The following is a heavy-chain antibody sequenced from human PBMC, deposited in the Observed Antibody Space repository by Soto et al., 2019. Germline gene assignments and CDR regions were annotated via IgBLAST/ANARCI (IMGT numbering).Heavy chain of an antibody. V-gene: IGHV3-30-3*01. J-gene: IGHJ5*02. Sequence: QVQLVESGGGVVQPGRSLRLSCAASGFTFTTSAMHWVRQAPGKGLEWVAGISYDGGNKYYGDSVKGRFTISRDNSKSTLYLQMNSLRAGDTAVYYCARHQVSGVWEIDLWGQGTLVTVSS. CDR3: ARHQVSGVWEIDL. CDR1: GFTFTTSA. CDR2: ISYDGGNK. D-gene: IGHD1-26*01.